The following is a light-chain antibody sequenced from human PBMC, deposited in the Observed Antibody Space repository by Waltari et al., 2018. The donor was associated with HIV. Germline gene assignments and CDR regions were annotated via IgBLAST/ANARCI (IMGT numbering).Light chain of an antibody. CDR2: DGP. CDR1: SSDVGTYDL. Sequence: QSALTQPASVSGSPGQSITVSCTGTSSDVGTYDLFSWYQHLPGKAPKLNIHDGPKRPSGGSSRFFGSKSGNTASLTISGLQAEDDSLYYCCAFSGRRLSWVFGGGTTVTVL. J-gene: IGLJ3*02. V-gene: IGLV2-23*03. CDR3: CAFSGRRLSWV.